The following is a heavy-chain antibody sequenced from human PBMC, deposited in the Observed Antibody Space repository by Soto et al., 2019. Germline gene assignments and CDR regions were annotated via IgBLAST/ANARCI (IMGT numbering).Heavy chain of an antibody. D-gene: IGHD2-15*01. Sequence: QLQLQESGPGLVKPSETLSLTCTVSGGSISSSSYYWGWIRQPPGKGLEWIGSIYYSGSTYYNPSLKSRVTISVDTSKNQFSLKLCSVTDADTAVYYCARRSPVRGSVGYGMDVWGQGTTGTVSS. CDR1: GGSISSSSYY. CDR3: ARRSPVRGSVGYGMDV. J-gene: IGHJ6*02. CDR2: IYYSGST. V-gene: IGHV4-39*01.